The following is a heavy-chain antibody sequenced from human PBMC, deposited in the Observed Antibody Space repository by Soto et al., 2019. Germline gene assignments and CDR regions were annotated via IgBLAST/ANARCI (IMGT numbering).Heavy chain of an antibody. J-gene: IGHJ5*02. CDR2: MNPGSGDT. V-gene: IGHV1-8*01. D-gene: IGHD3-10*01. CDR3: ARKVKFGSFNWFDT. CDR1: GYSFNSKA. Sequence: ASVKLSSKASGYSFNSKAVRWARQANRPGLAWMGWMNPGSGDTWYAQKFQGRVTMTRDTSIATAYMEGSSLKSDVTTIYYCARKVKFGSFNWFDTWGQGTVVTV.